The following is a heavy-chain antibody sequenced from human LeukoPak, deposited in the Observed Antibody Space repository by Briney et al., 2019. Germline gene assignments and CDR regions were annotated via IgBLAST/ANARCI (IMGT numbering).Heavy chain of an antibody. J-gene: IGHJ6*04. V-gene: IGHV3-48*03. CDR3: ARECSGGSCYFNYYGMDV. D-gene: IGHD2-15*01. CDR1: VVTFSRYE. Sequence: GGALRLSCAPSVVTFSRYEMNWVRHAPGKGLEWGSYISSIGSIIYYADSVKGRFTISRDNAKNSLYLQMNSLRAEDTAVYYCARECSGGSCYFNYYGMDVWGKGTTVTVSS. CDR2: ISSIGSII.